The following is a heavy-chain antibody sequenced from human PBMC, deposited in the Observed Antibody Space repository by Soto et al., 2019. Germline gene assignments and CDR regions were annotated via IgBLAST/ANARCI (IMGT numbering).Heavy chain of an antibody. D-gene: IGHD3-3*01. J-gene: IGHJ4*02. CDR3: AKDGVTIFGVVIKVDYFDY. CDR2: ISGSGGST. V-gene: IGHV3-23*01. CDR1: GFTFSSYA. Sequence: GGSLRLSCAASGFTFSSYAMSWVRQAPGKGLEWVSAISGSGGSTYYADSVKGRFTISRANSKNTLYLQMNSLRAEDMAVYYCAKDGVTIFGVVIKVDYFDYWGQGTLVTVSS.